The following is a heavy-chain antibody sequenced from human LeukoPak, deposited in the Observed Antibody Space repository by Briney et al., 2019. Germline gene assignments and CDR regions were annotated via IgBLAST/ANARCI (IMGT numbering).Heavy chain of an antibody. CDR2: INHSGST. V-gene: IGHV4-34*01. Sequence: SETLSLTCAVYGGSFSGYYWSWIRQPPGKGLEWIGEINHSGSTNYNPSLRSRVTISVDTSKNQFSLKLSSVTAADTAVYYCARGVRRGKSYYGSGSYRYYYYGMDVWGQGTTVTVSS. D-gene: IGHD3-10*01. J-gene: IGHJ6*02. CDR3: ARGVRRGKSYYGSGSYRYYYYGMDV. CDR1: GGSFSGYY.